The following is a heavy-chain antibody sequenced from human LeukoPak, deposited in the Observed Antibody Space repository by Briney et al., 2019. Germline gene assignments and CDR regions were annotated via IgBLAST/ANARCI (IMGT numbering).Heavy chain of an antibody. CDR2: LNHSGST. J-gene: IGHJ1*01. Sequence: SETLSLTCAVYGGSFSGYYLSWIRQPPGNGPEWIGELNHSGSTSYNPSLKSRVTVSIDTSKNQFSLTLSSVTAADTAVYYCASGMIPFQYWGQGTLALVSS. CDR3: ASGMIPFQY. V-gene: IGHV4-34*01. D-gene: IGHD3-22*01. CDR1: GGSFSGYY.